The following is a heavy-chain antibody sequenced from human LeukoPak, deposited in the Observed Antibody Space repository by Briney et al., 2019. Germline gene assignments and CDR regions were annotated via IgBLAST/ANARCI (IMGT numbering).Heavy chain of an antibody. CDR1: GYSFTSYW. CDR2: IYPGDSDT. J-gene: IGHJ4*02. D-gene: IGHD6-19*01. Sequence: GESLKISCKGSGYSFTSYWIGWVRQMPGKGLEWMGIIYPGDSDTRYSPSFQGQVTISADKSISAAYLQWSSLKASDTAMYYCASSGSSGWLGPTGSFDYWGQGTLVTVSS. V-gene: IGHV5-51*01. CDR3: ASSGSSGWLGPTGSFDY.